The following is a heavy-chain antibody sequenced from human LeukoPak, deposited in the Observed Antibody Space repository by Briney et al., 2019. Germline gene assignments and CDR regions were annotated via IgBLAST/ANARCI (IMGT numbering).Heavy chain of an antibody. J-gene: IGHJ6*02. CDR1: GGPISSFY. D-gene: IGHD6-19*01. V-gene: IGHV4-59*08. Sequence: SETLSLTCSVSGGPISSFYWSWIRQPPGKGLEWISYFYDSGNTNYNPSLKSRVTISADTSKYQFSLRLSSVTAADTAVYYCARADRYYYGMDVWGQGTTVTVSS. CDR3: ARADRYYYGMDV. CDR2: FYDSGNT.